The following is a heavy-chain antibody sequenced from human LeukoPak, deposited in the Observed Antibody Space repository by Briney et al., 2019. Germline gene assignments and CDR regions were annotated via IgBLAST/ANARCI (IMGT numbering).Heavy chain of an antibody. V-gene: IGHV4-38-2*02. D-gene: IGHD3-10*01. CDR1: GYSISSGYY. Sequence: SXTLSXTCTVSGYSISSGYYWGWIRQPPGKGLEWIGSIFHSGSTYYNPSLKSRVTISVDTSKNQFSLKLTSVAAADTAVYYCVSAKFLVRGVSWFDPWGQGTLVTVSS. CDR3: VSAKFLVRGVSWFDP. J-gene: IGHJ5*02. CDR2: IFHSGST.